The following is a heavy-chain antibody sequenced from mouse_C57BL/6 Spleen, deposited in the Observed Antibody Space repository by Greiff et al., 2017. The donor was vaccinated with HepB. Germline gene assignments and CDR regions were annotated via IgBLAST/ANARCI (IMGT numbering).Heavy chain of an antibody. J-gene: IGHJ2*01. V-gene: IGHV1-64*01. Sequence: QVQLQQSGAELVKPGASVKLSCKASGYTFPSYWMHWVKQRPGQGLEWIGMIHPNSGSTNYNEKFKSKATLTVDKSSSTAYMQLSSLTSEDSAVYYCAGGALCPFDYWGQGTTLTVSS. CDR3: AGGALCPFDY. CDR2: IHPNSGST. CDR1: GYTFPSYW.